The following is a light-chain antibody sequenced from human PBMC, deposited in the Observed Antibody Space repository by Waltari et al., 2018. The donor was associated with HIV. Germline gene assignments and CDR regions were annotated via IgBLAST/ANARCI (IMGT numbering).Light chain of an antibody. CDR2: AAS. Sequence: DIQMTQSPSSLSASVGDRVTITCRASQIINNYLNWYQQKPGKAPQVLIYAASILQGGVPARFSGTGFGTDFTLIISSLQPEDFATYYCQQSYTTPQTFGQGTKVEIK. V-gene: IGKV1-39*01. CDR3: QQSYTTPQT. J-gene: IGKJ1*01. CDR1: QIINNY.